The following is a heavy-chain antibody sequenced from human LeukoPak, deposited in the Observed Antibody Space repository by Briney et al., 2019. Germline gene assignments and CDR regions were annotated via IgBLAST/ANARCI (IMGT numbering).Heavy chain of an antibody. CDR1: GFTFSSSA. J-gene: IGHJ4*02. D-gene: IGHD3-9*01. CDR3: ARDPTHYLRYGYFDY. V-gene: IGHV3-21*01. Sequence: PGGSLRLSCAASGFTFSSSAMNWVRQAPGKGLEWVSSINNVASHIYYAGSMRGRFTISRDNAKNLLYLQMDSLRAEDTAVYYCARDPTHYLRYGYFDYWGQGTLVTVSS. CDR2: INNVASHI.